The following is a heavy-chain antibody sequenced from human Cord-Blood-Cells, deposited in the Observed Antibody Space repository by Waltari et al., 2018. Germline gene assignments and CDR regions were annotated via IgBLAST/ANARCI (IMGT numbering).Heavy chain of an antibody. J-gene: IGHJ4*02. CDR1: GGSISSYY. V-gene: IGHV4-59*01. CDR3: ARGWYSSGWYYFDY. Sequence: QVQLQESGPGLVKPSETLSLTCTVSGGSISSYYWSWIRQPPGKGLEWIGYIYYRGSTHYNPSLKSRVTISVDTSKNQFSLKLSSVTAADTAVYYCARGWYSSGWYYFDYWGQGTLVTVSS. CDR2: IYYRGST. D-gene: IGHD6-19*01.